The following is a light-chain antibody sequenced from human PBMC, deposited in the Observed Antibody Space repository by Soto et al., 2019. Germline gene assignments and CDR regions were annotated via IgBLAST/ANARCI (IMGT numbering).Light chain of an antibody. V-gene: IGLV2-11*01. CDR1: SSDVGVYNY. CDR2: DVN. J-gene: IGLJ1*01. Sequence: QSVLTQPRSVSGSPGQSVTISCTGTSSDVGVYNYVSWYQQHPGKAPKLLIYDVNKRPSGVPDRLSGSKSGNTASLTISGLQAEDEADYYCCSYTTSTTVVFGTGTKVTVL. CDR3: CSYTTSTTVV.